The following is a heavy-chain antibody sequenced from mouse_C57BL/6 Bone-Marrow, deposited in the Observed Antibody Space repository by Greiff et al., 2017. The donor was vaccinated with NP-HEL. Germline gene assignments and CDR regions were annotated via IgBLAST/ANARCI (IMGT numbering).Heavy chain of an antibody. CDR1: GYAFSSYW. Sequence: VQLQQSGAELVKPGASVKISCKASGYAFSSYWMNWVKQRPGKGLEWIGQIYPGDGDTNYNGKFKGKATLTADKSSSTAYMQLSSLTSEDSAVYFCARSGNYGLYYYAMDYWGQGTSVTVSS. J-gene: IGHJ4*01. CDR2: IYPGDGDT. CDR3: ARSGNYGLYYYAMDY. V-gene: IGHV1-80*01. D-gene: IGHD1-1*01.